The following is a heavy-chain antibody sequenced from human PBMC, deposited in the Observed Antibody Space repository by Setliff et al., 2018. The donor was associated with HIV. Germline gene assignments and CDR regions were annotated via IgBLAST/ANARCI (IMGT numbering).Heavy chain of an antibody. J-gene: IGHJ6*03. Sequence: LRLSCAASGFTFSSYAMSWVRQAPGKGLEWVSSISSSSRSKYYADSVKGRFTISRDNAKNSLYLQMNSLTAEDTAVYYCVKARVDGDYYYYYYMDVWGKGTTVTVSS. CDR1: GFTFSSYA. CDR2: ISSSSRSK. D-gene: IGHD4-17*01. V-gene: IGHV3-21*01. CDR3: VKARVDGDYYYYYYMDV.